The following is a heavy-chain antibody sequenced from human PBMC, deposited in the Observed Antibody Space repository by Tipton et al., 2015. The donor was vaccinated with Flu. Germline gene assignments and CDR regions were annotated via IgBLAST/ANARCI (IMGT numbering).Heavy chain of an antibody. CDR3: ARLSYYDVDLKNFYFDY. Sequence: TLSLTCTVSSGSIRSTNYFCAWIRQPPGKRLELIGSIYPSGTPYYNPSLKSRVTISVDTSKRQFSLELRSVTAADTAAYYCARLSYYDVDLKNFYFDYWGQGALVTVSS. J-gene: IGHJ4*02. D-gene: IGHD3-10*02. CDR1: SGSIRSTNYF. V-gene: IGHV4-39*01. CDR2: IYPSGTP.